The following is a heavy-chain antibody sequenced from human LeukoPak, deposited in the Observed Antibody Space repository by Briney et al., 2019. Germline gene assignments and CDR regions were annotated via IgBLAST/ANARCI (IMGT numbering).Heavy chain of an antibody. CDR1: GFTFSIYW. Sequence: PGGSLRLSCAASGFTFSIYWMSWVRQVPGKGLEWVANINQDGSEKYYVDSVKGRFTISRDNAKNSLYLQMNSLRAEDTAVHYCARGVKSAVWQAFDIWGQGTMVTVSS. J-gene: IGHJ3*02. CDR3: ARGVKSAVWQAFDI. CDR2: INQDGSEK. V-gene: IGHV3-7*04. D-gene: IGHD6-13*01.